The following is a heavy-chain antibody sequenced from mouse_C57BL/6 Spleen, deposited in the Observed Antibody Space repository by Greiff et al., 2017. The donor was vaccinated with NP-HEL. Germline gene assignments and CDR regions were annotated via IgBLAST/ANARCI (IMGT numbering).Heavy chain of an antibody. CDR1: GYSITSGYY. CDR3: AREILRFYYFDY. V-gene: IGHV3-6*01. Sequence: DVQLQESGPGLVKPSQSLSLTCSVTGYSITSGYYWNWIRQFPGNKLEWMGYISYDGSNNYNPSLKNRISITRDTSKNQFFLKLNSVTTEDTATYYCAREILRFYYFDYWGQGTTLTVSS. CDR2: ISYDGSN. J-gene: IGHJ2*01. D-gene: IGHD1-1*01.